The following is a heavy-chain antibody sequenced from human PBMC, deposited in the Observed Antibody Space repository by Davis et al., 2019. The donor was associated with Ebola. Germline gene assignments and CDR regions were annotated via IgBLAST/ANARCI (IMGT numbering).Heavy chain of an antibody. CDR2: MNPNSGNT. Sequence: ASVKVSCKASGYTFTSYDFNWVRQATGQGLEWMGWMNPNSGNTGYAQKFQGRVTMTTDTSTSTAYMELRSLRSDDTAVYYCARDQGYSSGWEFDYWGQGTLVTVSS. CDR1: GYTFTSYD. CDR3: ARDQGYSSGWEFDY. V-gene: IGHV1-8*01. J-gene: IGHJ4*02. D-gene: IGHD6-19*01.